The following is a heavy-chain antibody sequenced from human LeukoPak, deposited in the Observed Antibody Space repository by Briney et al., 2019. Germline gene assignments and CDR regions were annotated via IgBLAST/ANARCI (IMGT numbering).Heavy chain of an antibody. Sequence: PGGSLRLSCAASGFTFSSYGMHWVRQAPGKGLEWVAVIWYDGSNKYYADSVKGRFTISRDNSKNTLYLQMNSLRAEDTAVYYCARDQWGYCSSTSCYLGYWGQGTLVTVSS. CDR1: GFTFSSYG. V-gene: IGHV3-33*01. CDR3: ARDQWGYCSSTSCYLGY. D-gene: IGHD2-2*01. J-gene: IGHJ4*02. CDR2: IWYDGSNK.